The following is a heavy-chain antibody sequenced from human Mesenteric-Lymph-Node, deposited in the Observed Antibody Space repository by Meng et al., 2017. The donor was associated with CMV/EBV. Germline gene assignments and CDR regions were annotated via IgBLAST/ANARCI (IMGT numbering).Heavy chain of an antibody. CDR2: INPNSGGT. Sequence: ASVKVSCKASGYTFTGYYMHWVRQAPGQGLEWMGWINPNSGGTNYAQKFQGRVTMTRDTSITTAYMELSSLGSDDTAVYYCARDVMRDSSGYYSPYYFDYWGQGTLVTVSS. J-gene: IGHJ4*02. CDR1: GYTFTGYY. V-gene: IGHV1-2*02. D-gene: IGHD3-22*01. CDR3: ARDVMRDSSGYYSPYYFDY.